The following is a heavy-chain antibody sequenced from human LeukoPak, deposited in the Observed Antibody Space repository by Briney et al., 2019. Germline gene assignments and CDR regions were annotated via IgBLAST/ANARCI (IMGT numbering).Heavy chain of an antibody. D-gene: IGHD4-11*01. V-gene: IGHV3-23*05. CDR1: GFTFSDYA. CDR3: ARSVPDYTRFDY. J-gene: IGHJ4*02. CDR2: FKTKYHQV. Sequence: HAGGSLRLSCVASGFTFSDYAMNWVRQAPGKGLEWVSTFKTKYHQVYYAESVRGRFTISTDNSRNMVFLQMNSLRADDTALYYCARSVPDYTRFDYWGQGALVTVSS.